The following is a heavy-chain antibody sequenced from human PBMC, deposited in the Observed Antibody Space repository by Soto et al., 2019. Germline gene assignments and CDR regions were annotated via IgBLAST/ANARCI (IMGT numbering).Heavy chain of an antibody. CDR2: IRPDNGNT. J-gene: IGHJ6*02. D-gene: IGHD5-12*01. CDR3: ARALGYSGYAGMDV. V-gene: IGHV1-18*01. Sequence: QVQLVQSGGEVKKPGASVKVSCKASGYTFTIYGITWVRPAPGQGLEWMGWIRPDNGNTNYAQKLQGRVTMTTETSTSTAYMELRSLRSDDTAVYYCARALGYSGYAGMDVWGQGTTVTVSS. CDR1: GYTFTIYG.